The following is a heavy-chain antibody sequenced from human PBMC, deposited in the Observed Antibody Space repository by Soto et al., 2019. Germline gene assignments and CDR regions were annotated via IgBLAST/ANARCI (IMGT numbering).Heavy chain of an antibody. D-gene: IGHD3-22*01. J-gene: IGHJ3*02. V-gene: IGHV4-59*01. Sequence: QVQLQESGPGLVKPSETLSLTCSVSGGSISSYYWSWIRQPPGKGLEWIAYIYYSVTSYNPSLKSRVSISLDTSKNQFSLKLSSVTAADTAVYYCARIYDGSGPNSGGYSFDIWGQGTMVTVSS. CDR1: GGSISSYY. CDR2: IYYSVT. CDR3: ARIYDGSGPNSGGYSFDI.